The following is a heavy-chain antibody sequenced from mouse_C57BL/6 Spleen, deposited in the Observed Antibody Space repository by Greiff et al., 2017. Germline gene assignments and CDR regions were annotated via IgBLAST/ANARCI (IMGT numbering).Heavy chain of an antibody. Sequence: EVMLVESGGGLVQPKGSLKLSCAASGFSFNTYAMNWVRQAPGKGLEWVARIRSKSNNYATYYADSVKDRFTISRDDSESMLYLQMNNLKTEDTAMYYCVRHGGYRYFDVWGTGTTVTVSS. J-gene: IGHJ1*03. CDR3: VRHGGYRYFDV. CDR1: GFSFNTYA. CDR2: IRSKSNNYAT. V-gene: IGHV10-1*01.